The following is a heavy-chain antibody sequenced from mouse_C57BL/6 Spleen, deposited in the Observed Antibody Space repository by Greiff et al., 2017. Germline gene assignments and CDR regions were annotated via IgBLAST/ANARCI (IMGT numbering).Heavy chain of an antibody. CDR1: GYAFSSSW. CDR3: ARKRDYYGSSDWYFDV. V-gene: IGHV1-82*01. D-gene: IGHD1-1*01. J-gene: IGHJ1*03. CDR2: IYPGDGDT. Sequence: QVQLQQSGPELVKPGASVKISCKASGYAFSSSWMNWVKQRPGKGLEWIGRIYPGDGDTNYNGKFKGEATLTADKSSSTAYMQLSSLTSEDSAVYFCARKRDYYGSSDWYFDVWGTGTTVTVSS.